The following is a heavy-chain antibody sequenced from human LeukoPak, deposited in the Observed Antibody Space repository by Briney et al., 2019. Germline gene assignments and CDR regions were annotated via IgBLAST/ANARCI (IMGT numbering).Heavy chain of an antibody. CDR2: IYYSGST. D-gene: IGHD3-22*01. V-gene: IGHV4-59*12. Sequence: SETLSLTCTVSGGSISSYYWSWIRQPPGKGLEWIGYIYYSGSTNYNPSLKSRVTISIDKSKNQFSLKVTSVTAADTAVYYCASERDYYYDSSGYYRWDYWGQGTLVTVSS. CDR1: GGSISSYY. CDR3: ASERDYYYDSSGYYRWDY. J-gene: IGHJ4*02.